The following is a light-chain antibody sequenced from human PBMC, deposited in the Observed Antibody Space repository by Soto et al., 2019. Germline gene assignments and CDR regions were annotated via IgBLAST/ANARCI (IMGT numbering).Light chain of an antibody. CDR2: KAS. Sequence: DIQMTQSPSTLSASVGDRVTITCRASQSISSWLAWYQQKPGKAPKRLIYKASSLESGVPSRFSGSGSGKEFTLTLSSLQPDDFATYYCQQYNSYSWTFGQGPKV. CDR3: QQYNSYSWT. J-gene: IGKJ1*01. V-gene: IGKV1-5*03. CDR1: QSISSW.